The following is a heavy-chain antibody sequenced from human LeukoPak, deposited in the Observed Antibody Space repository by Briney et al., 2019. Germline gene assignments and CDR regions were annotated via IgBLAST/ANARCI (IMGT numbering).Heavy chain of an antibody. CDR3: ARDQLYSSSTFDY. D-gene: IGHD6-13*01. J-gene: IGHJ4*02. CDR2: ISSSSRYI. Sequence: GGSLRLSRAASGFTFSSYSMSWVRQAPGKGLEWVSSISSSSRYIYYADSVKGRFTISRDNAKNSLYLQMNSLRAEDTAVYYCARDQLYSSSTFDYWGQGTLVTVSS. CDR1: GFTFSSYS. V-gene: IGHV3-21*01.